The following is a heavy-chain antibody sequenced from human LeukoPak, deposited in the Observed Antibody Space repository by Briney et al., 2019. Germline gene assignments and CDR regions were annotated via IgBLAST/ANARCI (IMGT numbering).Heavy chain of an antibody. CDR3: ARHGSSGYHFDY. CDR1: GGSFSGYY. CDR2: INHSGST. D-gene: IGHD3-22*01. J-gene: IGHJ4*02. Sequence: SETLSLTCAVYGGSFSGYYWSWIRQPPGKGLEWIGEINHSGSTNYNPSLKSRVTISVDTSKNQFSLKLSSVTAADTAVYYCARHGSSGYHFDYWGLGTLVTVSS. V-gene: IGHV4-34*01.